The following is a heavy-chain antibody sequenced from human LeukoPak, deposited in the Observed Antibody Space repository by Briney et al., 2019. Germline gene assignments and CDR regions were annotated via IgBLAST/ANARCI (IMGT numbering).Heavy chain of an antibody. V-gene: IGHV1-69*13. CDR1: GGTFSSYA. Sequence: SVKVSCKASGGTFSSYAISWVRQAPGQGLEWMGGIIPIFGTANYAQKFQGRVTITADESTSTAYMELSSLRSEDTAVYYCARAATKYYYDSSGLPWGQGTLVAVSS. CDR2: IIPIFGTA. D-gene: IGHD3-22*01. CDR3: ARAATKYYYDSSGLP. J-gene: IGHJ5*02.